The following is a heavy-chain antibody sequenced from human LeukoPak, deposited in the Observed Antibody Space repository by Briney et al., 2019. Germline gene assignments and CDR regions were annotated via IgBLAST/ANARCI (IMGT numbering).Heavy chain of an antibody. J-gene: IGHJ5*02. V-gene: IGHV3-23*01. CDR2: ITGSGGTT. D-gene: IGHD6-6*01. CDR3: AAQYSSSSNWFDP. Sequence: TGGSLRLSCAASGFTFTSYAMSWVRQAPGKGLECVSAITGSGGTTYYADSVKGRFTISRDNYKNTLYLQMNSLRVEDTAVYYCAAQYSSSSNWFDPWGQGTLVTVSS. CDR1: GFTFTSYA.